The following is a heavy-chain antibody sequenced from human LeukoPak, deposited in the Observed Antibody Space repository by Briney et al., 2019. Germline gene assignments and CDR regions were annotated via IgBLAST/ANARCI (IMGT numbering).Heavy chain of an antibody. Sequence: SETLSLTCTVSGGSISSYYWSWIRQPAGKGLEWIGRIYTSVSTNYNPSLKSPVTMSVDTSKNQFSLKLSSVTAADTAVYYCARASQPRDYDFWSGYYPGWFDPWGQGTLVTVSS. V-gene: IGHV4-4*07. CDR3: ARASQPRDYDFWSGYYPGWFDP. CDR1: GGSISSYY. CDR2: IYTSVST. D-gene: IGHD3-3*01. J-gene: IGHJ5*02.